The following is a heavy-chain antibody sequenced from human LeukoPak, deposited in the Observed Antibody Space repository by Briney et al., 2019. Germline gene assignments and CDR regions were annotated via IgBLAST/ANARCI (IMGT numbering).Heavy chain of an antibody. CDR2: FIYSGGGT. J-gene: IGHJ4*02. Sequence: GASLRLSCAASGFIFSNYAMNWVRQAPGKGREWVSFIYSGGGTKYADSGRGRFTISRDNSRNTLYLQMSSLRSEDTAVYYCAKDRRPDGVYDLDYWGQGTLVTVSS. D-gene: IGHD5/OR15-5a*01. V-gene: IGHV3-23*01. CDR3: AKDRRPDGVYDLDY. CDR1: GFIFSNYA.